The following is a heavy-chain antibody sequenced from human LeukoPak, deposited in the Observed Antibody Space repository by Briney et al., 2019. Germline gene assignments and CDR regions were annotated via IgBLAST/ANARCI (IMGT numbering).Heavy chain of an antibody. CDR3: AKDRRAVAGSYYFDY. V-gene: IGHV3-23*01. D-gene: IGHD6-19*01. J-gene: IGHJ4*02. Sequence: PGGSLRLSCAASGFTFSSYAMSWVRQAPGKGLEWVSAISAGGGSTYYADSVKGRFTISRDNSKNTLYLQMNSLRAEDTAVYYCAKDRRAVAGSYYFDYWGQGTLVTVSS. CDR1: GFTFSSYA. CDR2: ISAGGGST.